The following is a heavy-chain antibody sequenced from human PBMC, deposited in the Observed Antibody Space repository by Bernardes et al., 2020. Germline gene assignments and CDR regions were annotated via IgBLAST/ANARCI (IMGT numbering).Heavy chain of an antibody. CDR1: GGSFSGYY. CDR2: INHSGST. V-gene: IGHV4-34*01. CDR3: ARGGATTVTSRLYYFDY. Sequence: SQPLSLTCAVYGGSFSGYYGSWLRQPPGKGLDWIGEINHSGSTNYNPSLKSRVTISVDTSKNQFSLKLSSVTAADTAVYYCARGGATTVTSRLYYFDYWCQGTLVTFSS. D-gene: IGHD4-17*01. J-gene: IGHJ4*02.